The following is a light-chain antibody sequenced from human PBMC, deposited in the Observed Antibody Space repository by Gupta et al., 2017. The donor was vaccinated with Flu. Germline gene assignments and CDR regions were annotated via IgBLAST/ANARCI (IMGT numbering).Light chain of an antibody. J-gene: IGLJ3*02. CDR1: SIRKYY. CDR3: HSRGSGGNHRV. V-gene: IGLV3-19*01. Sequence: QGDSIRKYYASWYQQKSGQAPVLVFYGENNRPSGIPDRFSGSSSGNRASLTITGAQAEDEADYYCHSRGSGGNHRVFGGGTKLTVL. CDR2: GEN.